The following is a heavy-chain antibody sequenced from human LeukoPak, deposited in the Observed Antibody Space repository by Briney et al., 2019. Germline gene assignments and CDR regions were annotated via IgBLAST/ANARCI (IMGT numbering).Heavy chain of an antibody. CDR2: ISGSGGST. CDR1: GFTFSTYG. Sequence: PGGSLRLSCAASGFTFSTYGMNWVRQAPGKGLEWASGISGSGGSTYYADSVKGRFTISRDNSKNTLYLQMNSLRAEDTAVYYCAPPEIGIAAAGVDYWGQGTLVTVSS. J-gene: IGHJ4*02. D-gene: IGHD6-13*01. CDR3: APPEIGIAAAGVDY. V-gene: IGHV3-23*01.